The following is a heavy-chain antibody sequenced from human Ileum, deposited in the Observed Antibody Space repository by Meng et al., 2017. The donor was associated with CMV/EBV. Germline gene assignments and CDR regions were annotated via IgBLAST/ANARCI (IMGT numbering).Heavy chain of an antibody. Sequence: QLQQWGAGLLKRSETLSLTCAVFGGSFTGYYWSWFRQSPGKGLEWIGEITHSGRTSYNLSLKSRVTISVDMSKYQFSLKLTSVTAADTAIYYCARGLASGWPDYWGQGTLVTVSS. J-gene: IGHJ4*02. CDR1: GGSFTGYY. V-gene: IGHV4-34*01. D-gene: IGHD3-10*01. CDR2: ITHSGRT. CDR3: ARGLASGWPDY.